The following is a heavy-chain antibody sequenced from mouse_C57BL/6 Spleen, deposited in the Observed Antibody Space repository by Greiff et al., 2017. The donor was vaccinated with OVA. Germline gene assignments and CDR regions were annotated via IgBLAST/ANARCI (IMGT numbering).Heavy chain of an antibody. CDR2: ISDGGSYT. J-gene: IGHJ3*01. D-gene: IGHD2-1*01. CDR1: GFTFSSYA. Sequence: EVKLVESGGGLVKPGGSLKLSCAASGFTFSSYAMSWVRQTPEKRLEWVATISDGGSYTYYPDNVKGRFTISRDNAKNNLYLQMSHLKSEDTAMYYCARGHGNYGFAYWGQGTLVTVSA. CDR3: ARGHGNYGFAY. V-gene: IGHV5-4*03.